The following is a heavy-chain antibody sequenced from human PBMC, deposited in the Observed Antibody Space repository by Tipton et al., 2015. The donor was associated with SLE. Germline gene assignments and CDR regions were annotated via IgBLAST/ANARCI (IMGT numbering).Heavy chain of an antibody. J-gene: IGHJ4*02. CDR3: ARVRVDTAMGVFDF. D-gene: IGHD5-18*01. CDR2: ISTYNGNT. V-gene: IGHV1-18*01. CDR1: GYTFTTYD. Sequence: QVQLVQSGPEVKKPGASVKVSCKASGYTFTTYDISWVRQAPGQGLEWMGWISTYNGNTNYAQKLQGRVTMTTDTSTSTAYMELRSLRSDDTAVYYCARVRVDTAMGVFDFWGQGTLVTVSS.